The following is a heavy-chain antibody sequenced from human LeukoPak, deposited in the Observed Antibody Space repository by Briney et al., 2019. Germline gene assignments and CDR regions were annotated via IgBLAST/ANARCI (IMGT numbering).Heavy chain of an antibody. V-gene: IGHV4-61*01. D-gene: IGHD3-9*01. CDR3: ARDSLTGYYALDY. J-gene: IGHJ4*02. Sequence: PSETLSLTCTVSGGSVSSGSYYWSWIRHPPGKGLEWIGYIYYSGSTNYNPSLKSRVTISVDTSKNQFSLKLSSVTAADTAVYYCARDSLTGYYALDYWGQGTLVTVSS. CDR1: GGSVSSGSYY. CDR2: IYYSGST.